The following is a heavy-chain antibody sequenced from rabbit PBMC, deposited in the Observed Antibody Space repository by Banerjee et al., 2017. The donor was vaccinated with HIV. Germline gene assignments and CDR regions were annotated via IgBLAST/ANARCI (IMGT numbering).Heavy chain of an antibody. CDR2: ISAGGSGNT. CDR3: ARGGSYGSPL. J-gene: IGHJ3*01. Sequence: QEQLEESGGDLVKPVGSLTLTCTASGFDLSNYYYMCWVRQAPGKGLEWIGCISAGGSGNTYYASWAKGRFTISKTSSTTVTLQMTSLTAADTATYFCARGGSYGSPLWGQGTLVTVS. CDR1: GFDLSNYYY. D-gene: IGHD5-1*01. V-gene: IGHV1S45*01.